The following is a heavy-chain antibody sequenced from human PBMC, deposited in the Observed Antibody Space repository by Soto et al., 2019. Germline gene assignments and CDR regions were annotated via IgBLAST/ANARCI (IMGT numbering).Heavy chain of an antibody. CDR1: GGSITSSSYY. D-gene: IGHD3-22*01. CDR3: MLGSGWKDFDY. CDR2: IYYSGST. J-gene: IGHJ4*02. V-gene: IGHV4-39*01. Sequence: SETLSLTCPVSGGSITSSSYYWGWIRQPPGKGLEWIGNIYYSGSTYYNPSLKSRVTISVDTSKNQFSLKPSSVTAADTAVYYCMLGSGWKDFDYWGQGTLVTVSA.